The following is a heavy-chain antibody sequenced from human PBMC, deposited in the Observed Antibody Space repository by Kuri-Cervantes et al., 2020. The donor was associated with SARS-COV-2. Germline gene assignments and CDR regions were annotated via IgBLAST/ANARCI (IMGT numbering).Heavy chain of an antibody. CDR3: ARATPVRQQVRSSQGGAFDL. D-gene: IGHD3-10*02. J-gene: IGHJ3*01. Sequence: ASVKVSCKASGDTFTGYYINWVRQAPGQGLEWMGWMNPNSGGTSYAQKFQGWVTITRDTSISTVYMELSRLRSDDTAVYYCARATPVRQQVRSSQGGAFDLWGQGTMVTVSS. V-gene: IGHV1-2*04. CDR2: MNPNSGGT. CDR1: GDTFTGYY.